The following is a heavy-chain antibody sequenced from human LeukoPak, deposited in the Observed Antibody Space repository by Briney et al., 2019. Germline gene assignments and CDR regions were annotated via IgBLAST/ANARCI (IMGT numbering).Heavy chain of an antibody. CDR1: RFAFSSYW. J-gene: IGHJ5*02. D-gene: IGHD6-19*01. CDR3: ARAYSSGWYDWSDP. Sequence: GGSLRLSCAASRFAFSSYWMHWVRQAPGKGLVWVSRINIDGSNTTYANSVKGRFTISRDNAKNTLYLQMNSLRAEDTAVYYYARAYSSGWYDWSDPWGQGTLVTVSS. V-gene: IGHV3-74*01. CDR2: INIDGSNT.